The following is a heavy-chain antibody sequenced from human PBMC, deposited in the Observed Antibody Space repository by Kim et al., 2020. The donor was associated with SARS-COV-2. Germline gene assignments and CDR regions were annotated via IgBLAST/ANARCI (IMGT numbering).Heavy chain of an antibody. V-gene: IGHV3-23*01. D-gene: IGHD3-3*01. CDR2: ISGSGGST. CDR1: GFTFSSYA. Sequence: GGSLRLSCADSGFTFSSYAMSWVRQAPGKGPEWVSAISGSGGSTYYADSVKGRFTISRDNSKNTLYLQMNSLRAEDTAVYYCAKDLTYYDFWSGYYTGNDYFDYWGQGTLVTVSS. J-gene: IGHJ4*02. CDR3: AKDLTYYDFWSGYYTGNDYFDY.